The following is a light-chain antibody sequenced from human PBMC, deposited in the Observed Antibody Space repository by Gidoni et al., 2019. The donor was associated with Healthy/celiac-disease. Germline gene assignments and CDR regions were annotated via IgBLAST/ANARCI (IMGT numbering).Light chain of an antibody. CDR1: QSVSCSY. Sequence: EIVLTQSPGTLSLSPGERATLSCRASQSVSCSYLAWYQQKPGQAPRLLIYGASSRATGIPDRFSGSGSGTDFTLTISRLEPEDFAVYYCQQYGSSPGFGQGTKLEIK. V-gene: IGKV3-20*01. J-gene: IGKJ2*03. CDR2: GAS. CDR3: QQYGSSPG.